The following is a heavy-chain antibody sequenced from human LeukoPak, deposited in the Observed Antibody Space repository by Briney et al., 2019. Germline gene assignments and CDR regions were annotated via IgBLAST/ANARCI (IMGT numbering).Heavy chain of an antibody. CDR3: AETSSESYYYYYYGMDV. CDR2: INTNTGNP. D-gene: IGHD3-10*01. V-gene: IGHV7-4-1*02. CDR1: GYTFTSYA. J-gene: IGHJ6*02. Sequence: ASVKVSCKASGYTFTSYAMNWVRQAPGQGLEGMGWINTNTGNPTYAQGFTGRLVFSLDTSVSTAYLQISSLKAEDTAVYYCAETSSESYYYYYYGMDVWGQGTTVTVSS.